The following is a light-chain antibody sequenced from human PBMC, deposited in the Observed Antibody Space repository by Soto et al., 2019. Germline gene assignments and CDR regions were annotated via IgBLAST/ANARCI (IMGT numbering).Light chain of an antibody. CDR2: GAS. Sequence: EIVLTQSPGTLSVSPGDRVTLSCRASQSVDINLAWYQQRAGQAPRLLVYGASTKATDMPGRFSGRGSGTEFTLTINNLQSEDFAVYFCQQYNNWPSITFGQGTRLEIK. J-gene: IGKJ5*01. CDR3: QQYNNWPSIT. V-gene: IGKV3-15*01. CDR1: QSVDIN.